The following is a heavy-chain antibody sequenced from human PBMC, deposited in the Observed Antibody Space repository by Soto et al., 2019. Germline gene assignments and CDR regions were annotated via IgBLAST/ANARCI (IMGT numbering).Heavy chain of an antibody. CDR3: ARDLVKGSSSEKDY. V-gene: IGHV3-7*01. J-gene: IGHJ4*02. CDR1: GFTFSDYW. Sequence: GGSLRLSCAASGFTFSDYWMSWVRQAPGRGLEWVANINQYGNKKYHVDSVKGRFTISRDNAKNSLYLQMNSLRVEDTAVYYCARDLVKGSSSEKDYWGQGTLVTVSS. CDR2: INQYGNKK. D-gene: IGHD6-6*01.